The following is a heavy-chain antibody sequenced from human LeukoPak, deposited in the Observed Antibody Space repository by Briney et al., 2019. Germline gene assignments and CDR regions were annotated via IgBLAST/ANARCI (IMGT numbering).Heavy chain of an antibody. Sequence: GGSLRLSCAASGFTFSSYAMHWVRQAPGKGLEWVAVIWYDGSNKYYADSVKGRFTISRDNSKNTLYLQMNSLRAEDTAVYYCARDSSGWSYYFDYWGQGTLVTVSS. V-gene: IGHV3-33*08. CDR2: IWYDGSNK. J-gene: IGHJ4*02. CDR1: GFTFSSYA. D-gene: IGHD6-19*01. CDR3: ARDSSGWSYYFDY.